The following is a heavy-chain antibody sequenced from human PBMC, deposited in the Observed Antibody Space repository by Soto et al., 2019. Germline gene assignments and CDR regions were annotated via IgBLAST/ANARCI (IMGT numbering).Heavy chain of an antibody. CDR2: IRSERYGGTA. J-gene: IGHJ5*01. CDR3: TLIPRNGRCAPVAS. Sequence: QVVESGGGLVKPGQSLRLSCAGSGFTFGDYAVAWFRQTPGKGLECIGFIRSERYGGTADYAASVKGRFIISRDDYRGVAYLQMDSLRSGDAGVYHCTLIPRNGRCAPVASWGQGTLVTVAS. V-gene: IGHV3-49*05. D-gene: IGHD2-21*01. CDR1: GFTFGDYA.